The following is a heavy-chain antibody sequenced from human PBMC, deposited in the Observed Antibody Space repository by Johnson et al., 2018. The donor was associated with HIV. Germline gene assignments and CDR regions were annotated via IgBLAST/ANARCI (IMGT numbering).Heavy chain of an antibody. CDR3: ARECSGGSCYPLDHDAFDI. V-gene: IGHV3-66*02. CDR2: INTGGGT. D-gene: IGHD2-15*01. Sequence: VQLVESGGGVVQPGGSLRLSCAASGFTFSSNYMRWVRQAPGKGLEWVSVINTGGGTYYADSVKGRFTMSRDNSKNTLYLQMNSLRAEDTAVYYCARECSGGSCYPLDHDAFDIWGQGTMVTVSS. CDR1: GFTFSSNY. J-gene: IGHJ3*02.